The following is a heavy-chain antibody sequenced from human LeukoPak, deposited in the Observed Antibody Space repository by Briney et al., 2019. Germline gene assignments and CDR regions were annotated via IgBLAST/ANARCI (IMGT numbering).Heavy chain of an antibody. V-gene: IGHV1-2*02. CDR1: GYTFTGYY. CDR2: INPNSGGT. D-gene: IGHD6-19*01. CDR3: ARDDKYSSGWYLS. J-gene: IGHJ4*02. Sequence: ASVKVSCKASGYTFTGYYMHWVRQAPGQGLEWMGWINPNSGGTNYAQKFQGRVTMTRDTSISTAYMELSRLGSDDTAVYYCARDDKYSSGWYLSWGQGTLVTVSS.